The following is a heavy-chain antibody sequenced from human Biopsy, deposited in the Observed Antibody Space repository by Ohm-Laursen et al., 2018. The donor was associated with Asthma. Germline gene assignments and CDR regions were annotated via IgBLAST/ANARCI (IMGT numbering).Heavy chain of an antibody. CDR2: ISGYNGDT. J-gene: IGHJ5*02. Sequence: GSSVKVSCKASGYTFSNYAISWVRQAPGQGLEWMGWISGYNGDTKFAQNVKGRLSLTTDTSTSTAYMELRSLTSDDTAVYYCVRDKVVVVPGSKGPTDWFDPWGQGTLVTASS. V-gene: IGHV1-18*04. D-gene: IGHD2-15*01. CDR3: VRDKVVVVPGSKGPTDWFDP. CDR1: GYTFSNYA.